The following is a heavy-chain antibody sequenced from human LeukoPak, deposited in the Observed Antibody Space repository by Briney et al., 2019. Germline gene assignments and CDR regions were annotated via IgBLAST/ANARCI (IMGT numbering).Heavy chain of an antibody. Sequence: SETLSLTCTVSGGSISYYYWSWIRQPPGKGLEWIGYIYYSGSTNYNPSLKSRVTISADTSKNQFSLKLSSVTAADTAVYYCARGGVEQQVVLEYFQHWGQGTLVTVSS. CDR1: GGSISYYY. CDR3: ARGGVEQQVVLEYFQH. CDR2: IYYSGST. D-gene: IGHD6-13*01. V-gene: IGHV4-59*01. J-gene: IGHJ1*01.